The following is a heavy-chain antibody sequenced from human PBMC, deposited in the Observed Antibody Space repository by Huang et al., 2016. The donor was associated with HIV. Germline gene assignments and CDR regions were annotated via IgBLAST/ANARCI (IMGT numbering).Heavy chain of an antibody. D-gene: IGHD3-10*01. V-gene: IGHV4-34*02. Sequence: QVHLQQWGAGLLKSAETLSLTCAVYGGSLSGYYWSWLRQTPGKGLEWIGEINHLGSHNYNPSLKSRVSISMEGSKKQFSLKLRSISDADTAVYFCARDATKNPRGWFDPWGQGTLVTVSS. CDR1: GGSLSGYY. CDR2: INHLGSH. CDR3: ARDATKNPRGWFDP. J-gene: IGHJ5*02.